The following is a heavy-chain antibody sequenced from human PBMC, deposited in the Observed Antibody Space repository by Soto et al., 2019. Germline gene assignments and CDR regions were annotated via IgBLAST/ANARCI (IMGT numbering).Heavy chain of an antibody. D-gene: IGHD5-12*01. CDR2: INPSGGST. CDR3: ARELPGYGDGGEPDAFDI. J-gene: IGHJ3*02. Sequence: QVQLVQSGAEVKKPGASVKVSCKASGYTFTSYYMHWVRQAPGQGLEWMGIINPSGGSTSYAQKFQGRVTMNRDTSKGTVYMELSSLGSGDTAVYFCARELPGYGDGGEPDAFDIWGQGTMVTVSS. CDR1: GYTFTSYY. V-gene: IGHV1-46*01.